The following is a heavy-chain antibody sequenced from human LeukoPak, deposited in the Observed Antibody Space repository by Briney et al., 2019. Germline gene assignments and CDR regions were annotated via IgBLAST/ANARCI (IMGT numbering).Heavy chain of an antibody. D-gene: IGHD3-22*01. Sequence: GGSLRLSCAASGFTLSSYAMSWVRQAPGKGLEWVSAISDSGNTYHADSVKGRFTISRDSSKNTLFLQMNSLRAEDTAVYYCAREPARNYDSRGHWGQGTLVTVSS. CDR2: ISDSGNT. V-gene: IGHV3-23*01. CDR1: GFTLSSYA. J-gene: IGHJ4*02. CDR3: AREPARNYDSRGH.